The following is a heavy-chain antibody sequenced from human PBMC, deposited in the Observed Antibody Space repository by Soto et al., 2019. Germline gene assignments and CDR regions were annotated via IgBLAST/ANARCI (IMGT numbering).Heavy chain of an antibody. V-gene: IGHV4-59*01. J-gene: IGHJ5*02. CDR1: GGSISSYY. Sequence: SETLSLTCTVSGGSISSYYWSWIRQPPGKGLEWIGYIYYSGSTNYNPSLKSRVTISVDTSKNQFSLKLSSVTAADTAVYYCARDFTPPHYYFSAVGWFDPWGQGTLVTVSS. CDR2: IYYSGST. CDR3: ARDFTPPHYYFSAVGWFDP. D-gene: IGHD3-22*01.